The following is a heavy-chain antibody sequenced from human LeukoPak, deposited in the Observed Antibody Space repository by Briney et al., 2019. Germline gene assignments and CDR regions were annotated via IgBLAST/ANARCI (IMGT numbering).Heavy chain of an antibody. CDR3: ARPHNSSLDNAFDI. CDR2: IYTRGNK. CDR1: GFVVSDTF. J-gene: IGHJ3*02. V-gene: IGHV3-53*01. Sequence: GGSLRFYCAASGFVVSDTFMSWFRQAPGKGLEWVSVIYTRGNKFYADSVKGRFTISRDNSENTLYLQMNNLRAEDTAVYYCARPHNSSLDNAFDIWGQGTRVTVSS. D-gene: IGHD6-13*01.